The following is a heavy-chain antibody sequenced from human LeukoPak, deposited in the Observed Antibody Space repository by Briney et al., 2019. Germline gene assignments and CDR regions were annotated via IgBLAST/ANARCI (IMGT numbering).Heavy chain of an antibody. CDR2: ISYDGSNK. V-gene: IGHV3-30*18. CDR3: AKDAYRLSYYGSGSYYQYFQH. Sequence: GRSLRLSCAASGFTFSSYDMHWVRQAPGKGLEWVAVISYDGSNKYYAGSVKGRVSIFRDKSMNTLYLQMNSLRAEDTAVYYCAKDAYRLSYYGSGSYYQYFQHWGQGTLVTVSS. D-gene: IGHD3-10*01. CDR1: GFTFSSYD. J-gene: IGHJ1*01.